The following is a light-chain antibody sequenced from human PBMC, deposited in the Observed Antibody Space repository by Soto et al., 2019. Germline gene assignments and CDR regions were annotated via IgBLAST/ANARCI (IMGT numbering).Light chain of an antibody. CDR1: SGHSSYA. Sequence: QLVLTQPPSASASLGASVNLTCTLSSGHSSYAIAWHQQQPEKGPRFLMKINSDGSRTKGDGIPDRFSGSSSGAERYLTISSLQSEDEADYYCQTWGTGFHVVFGGGTKLTVL. V-gene: IGLV4-69*01. J-gene: IGLJ2*01. CDR3: QTWGTGFHVV. CDR2: INSDGSR.